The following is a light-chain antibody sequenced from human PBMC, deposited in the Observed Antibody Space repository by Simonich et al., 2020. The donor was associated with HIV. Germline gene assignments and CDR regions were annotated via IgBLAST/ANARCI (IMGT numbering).Light chain of an antibody. CDR2: AAS. J-gene: IGKJ1*01. CDR1: QSITNY. Sequence: DIQMTQSPSSLSASVGDRVTTTCRASQSITNYLNWFQQKPGKAPRLLIYAASSLQSGVPSRFSGSGSGTDFTLTISSLQPEDFATYYCQHSFSSPWTFGQGTKVAIK. CDR3: QHSFSSPWT. V-gene: IGKV1-39*01.